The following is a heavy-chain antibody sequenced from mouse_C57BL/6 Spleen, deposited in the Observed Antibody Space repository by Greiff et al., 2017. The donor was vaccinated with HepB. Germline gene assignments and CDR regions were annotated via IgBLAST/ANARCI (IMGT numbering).Heavy chain of an antibody. D-gene: IGHD2-3*01. V-gene: IGHV1-22*01. CDR2: INPNNGGT. Sequence: EVKLVESGPELVKPGASVKMSCKASGYTFTDYNMHWVKQSHGKSLEWIGYINPNNGGTSYNQKFKGKATLTVNKSSSTAYMELRSLTSEDSAVYYCAREGGYSFAYWGQGTLVTVSA. CDR1: GYTFTDYN. J-gene: IGHJ3*01. CDR3: AREGGYSFAY.